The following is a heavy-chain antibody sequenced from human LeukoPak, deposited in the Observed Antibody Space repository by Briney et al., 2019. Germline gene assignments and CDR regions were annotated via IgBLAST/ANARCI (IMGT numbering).Heavy chain of an antibody. CDR3: ARDNFHSSWYQYYFDY. D-gene: IGHD6-13*01. CDR1: GFTFSSYA. V-gene: IGHV3-30-3*01. J-gene: IGHJ4*02. CDR2: ISYDGSNK. Sequence: GGSLRLSCAASGFTFSSYAMHWVRQAPGKGLEWVVVISYDGSNKYYADSVKGRFTISRDNSKNTLYLQMNSLRAEDTAVYYCARDNFHSSWYQYYFDYWGQGTLVTVSS.